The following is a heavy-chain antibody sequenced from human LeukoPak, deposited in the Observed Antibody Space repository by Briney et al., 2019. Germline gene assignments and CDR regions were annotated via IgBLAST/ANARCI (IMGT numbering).Heavy chain of an antibody. CDR1: GGTFSSYA. Sequence: ASVKVSCKASGGTFSSYAISWVRQAPGQGLEWMGRIIPTLGIANYAQKFQGRVTITADKSTSTAYMELSSLRSEDTAVYYCAREDSGSYFDYWGQGTLVTVSS. D-gene: IGHD1-26*01. CDR2: IIPTLGIA. V-gene: IGHV1-69*04. J-gene: IGHJ4*02. CDR3: AREDSGSYFDY.